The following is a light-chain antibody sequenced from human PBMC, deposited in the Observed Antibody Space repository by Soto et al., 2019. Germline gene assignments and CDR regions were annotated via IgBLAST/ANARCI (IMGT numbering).Light chain of an antibody. CDR1: SSDLGDYNY. Sequence: QSALTQPASVSGSPGQSITISCTGASSDLGDYNYVSWYQQHPGKAPKLMIYDVSSRPSGVSDRFSGSKSGNTASLTISGXXXXDEADYYCTSYTTTGTYVFATGTKLTVL. V-gene: IGLV2-14*03. CDR3: TSYTTTGTYV. J-gene: IGLJ1*01. CDR2: DVS.